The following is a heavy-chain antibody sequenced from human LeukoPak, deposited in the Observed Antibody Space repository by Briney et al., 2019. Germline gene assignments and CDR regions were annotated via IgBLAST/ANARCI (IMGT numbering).Heavy chain of an antibody. V-gene: IGHV1-18*01. CDR2: ISAYNGNT. CDR1: GYTFTNYG. D-gene: IGHD4-11*01. CDR3: ARVLQVKFDY. Sequence: ASVKVSCKASGYTFTNYGISWVRQAPGQGLEWMGWISAYNGNTDYAQKFQGRVAMTTDTSTSTVNMELRSLRSDDTAVYYCARVLQVKFDYWGQGMLVTVSS. J-gene: IGHJ4*02.